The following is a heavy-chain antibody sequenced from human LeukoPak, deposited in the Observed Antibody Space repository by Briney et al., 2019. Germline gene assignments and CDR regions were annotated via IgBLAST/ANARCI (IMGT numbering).Heavy chain of an antibody. Sequence: GSLRLSCAASGFTFDDYAMHWVRQAPGKGLEWVSLISGDGGGTYYADSVKGRFTISRDNSKNSLYLQMNSLRTEDTALYYCAKDTVRGVIINAFDIWGQGTMVTVSS. J-gene: IGHJ3*02. CDR3: AKDTVRGVIINAFDI. D-gene: IGHD3-10*01. CDR2: ISGDGGGT. V-gene: IGHV3-43*02. CDR1: GFTFDDYA.